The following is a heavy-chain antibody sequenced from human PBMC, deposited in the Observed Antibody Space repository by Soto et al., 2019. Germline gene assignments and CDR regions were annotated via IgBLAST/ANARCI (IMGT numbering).Heavy chain of an antibody. CDR3: ARGHDSDC. CDR2: IYSGGNP. CDR1: GFSVGGNY. D-gene: IGHD3-3*01. V-gene: IGHV3-53*01. J-gene: IGHJ4*02. Sequence: GGYVRLSCAASGFSVGGNYMSWVRQAPGKGLELVSLIYSGGNPFYADSMKGRFPLSRDNSNNMLYLQMDLLRAEDTGVYYCARGHDSDCWGQGTLVTVSS.